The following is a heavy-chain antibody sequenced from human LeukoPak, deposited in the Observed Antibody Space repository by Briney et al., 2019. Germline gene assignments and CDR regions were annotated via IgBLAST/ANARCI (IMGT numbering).Heavy chain of an antibody. J-gene: IGHJ4*02. CDR1: GASISGYY. Sequence: SETLSLTCRVSGASISGYYWSWIRQPPGKGLEWIGHMYYSGGTTYTPSLKRRVSISLDTSKKHFSLKLSSVTAADTAVYYCAGTGLFFDYWSQGTLVTVSS. CDR2: MYYSGGT. CDR3: AGTGLFFDY. D-gene: IGHD7-27*01. V-gene: IGHV4-59*01.